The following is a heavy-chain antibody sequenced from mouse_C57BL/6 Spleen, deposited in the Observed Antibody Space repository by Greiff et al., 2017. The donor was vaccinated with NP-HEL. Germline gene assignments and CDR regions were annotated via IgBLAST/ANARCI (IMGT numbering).Heavy chain of an antibody. CDR1: GFTFSSYG. Sequence: EVMLVESGGDLVKPGGSLKLSCAASGFTFSSYGMSWVRQTPDKRLEWVATISSGGSYTYYPDSVKGRFTISRDNAKNTLYLQMSSLKSEDTAMYYCARHDDPYFDYWGQGTTLTVSS. D-gene: IGHD2-3*01. CDR3: ARHDDPYFDY. J-gene: IGHJ2*01. CDR2: ISSGGSYT. V-gene: IGHV5-6*02.